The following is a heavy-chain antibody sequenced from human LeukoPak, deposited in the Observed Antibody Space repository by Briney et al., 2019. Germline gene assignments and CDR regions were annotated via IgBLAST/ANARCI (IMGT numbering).Heavy chain of an antibody. CDR1: GGSFSGYY. Sequence: PSETLSLTCAVYGGSFSGYYWSWIRQPPGKGLEWIGYIYYSGSTNYNPSLKSRVTISVDTSKNQFSLKLSSVTAADTAVYYCARDVRDYYDSSGYPNWFDPWGQGTLVTVSS. CDR2: IYYSGST. J-gene: IGHJ5*02. D-gene: IGHD3-22*01. CDR3: ARDVRDYYDSSGYPNWFDP. V-gene: IGHV4-59*01.